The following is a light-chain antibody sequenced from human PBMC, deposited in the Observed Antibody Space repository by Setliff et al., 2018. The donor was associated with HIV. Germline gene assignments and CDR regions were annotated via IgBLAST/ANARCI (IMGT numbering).Light chain of an antibody. Sequence: QSALTQPRSVSGSPGQSVTISCTGTSSDVGGYDYVSWFQQPPGTAPLLIIYDVTKRPSGVPDRFSGSRSGNTASLAISGLQADDEASYYCCSYAASQTSYVFGTGTKVTVL. J-gene: IGLJ1*01. V-gene: IGLV2-11*01. CDR2: DVT. CDR3: CSYAASQTSYV. CDR1: SSDVGGYDY.